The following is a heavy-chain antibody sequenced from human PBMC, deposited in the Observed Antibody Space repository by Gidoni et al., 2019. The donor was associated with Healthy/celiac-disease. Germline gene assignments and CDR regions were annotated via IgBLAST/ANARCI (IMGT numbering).Heavy chain of an antibody. CDR3: AKDPSGSYFQYFQH. CDR1: GFTFDDYA. Sequence: EVQLVESGGGLVQPGRSLRLSCAASGFTFDDYAMHWVRQAPGKGLEWVSGISWNSGSIGYADSVKGRFTISRDNAKNSLYLQMNSLRAEDTALYYCAKDPSGSYFQYFQHWGQGTLVTVSS. V-gene: IGHV3-9*01. J-gene: IGHJ1*01. CDR2: ISWNSGSI. D-gene: IGHD1-26*01.